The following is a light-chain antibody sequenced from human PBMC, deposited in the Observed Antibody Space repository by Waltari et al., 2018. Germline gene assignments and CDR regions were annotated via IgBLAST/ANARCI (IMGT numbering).Light chain of an antibody. V-gene: IGKV3-15*01. CDR3: QQYNNWPGT. CDR1: QSVGST. Sequence: EILMTQSPATLSVSPGERATVTCRASQSVGSTLAWYQHKPGQSPRLLIYPASTTAAGIPARFSGSGSGTEFTLTISSLQSEDFAIYYCQQYNNWPGTFGQGTRVEIK. CDR2: PAS. J-gene: IGKJ1*01.